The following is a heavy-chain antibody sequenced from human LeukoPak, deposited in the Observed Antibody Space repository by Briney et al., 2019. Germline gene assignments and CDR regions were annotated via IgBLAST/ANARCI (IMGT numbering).Heavy chain of an antibody. Sequence: GGSLSLSCAGSEFTSSSPVMTWVRQAPGKGMEWVSSITGNGVTAYYADSVRGRFTVSTDSSMSTLYLQMNSLRAEDTAVYYCARGGYGYALVDNLGQGTLVTVSS. J-gene: IGHJ4*02. CDR2: ITGNGVTA. CDR1: EFTSSSPV. V-gene: IGHV3-23*01. D-gene: IGHD5-18*01. CDR3: ARGGYGYALVDN.